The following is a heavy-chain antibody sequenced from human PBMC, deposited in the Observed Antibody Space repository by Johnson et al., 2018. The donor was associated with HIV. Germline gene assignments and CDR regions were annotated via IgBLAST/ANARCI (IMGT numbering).Heavy chain of an antibody. J-gene: IGHJ3*02. CDR1: GLSFSNFG. D-gene: IGHD1-26*01. Sequence: VQLVESGGGVVQPGKSLTLSCVASGLSFSNFGIHWVRQAPGKGPEWVAVISFDGNLKKYADSVKGRFTISRDNSKNTLYLQMNSLIAEDTAVYYCAKFVGAGSYDAFDIWGQGTMVTVSS. CDR2: ISFDGNLK. V-gene: IGHV3-30*18. CDR3: AKFVGAGSYDAFDI.